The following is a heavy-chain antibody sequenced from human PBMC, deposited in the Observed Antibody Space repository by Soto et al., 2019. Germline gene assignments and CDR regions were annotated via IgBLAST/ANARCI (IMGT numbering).Heavy chain of an antibody. CDR3: AREASSIVVVVAATKDAFDI. V-gene: IGHV1-18*01. CDR1: GYTFTSYG. J-gene: IGHJ3*02. D-gene: IGHD2-15*01. Sequence: QVQLVQSGAEVKKPGASVKVSCKASGYTFTSYGISWVRQAPGQGLEWMGWISAYNGNTNYAQKLQGRVTMTTDTSTSTAYMELRSVRSDETAVYYCAREASSIVVVVAATKDAFDIWGKGKMVTVSS. CDR2: ISAYNGNT.